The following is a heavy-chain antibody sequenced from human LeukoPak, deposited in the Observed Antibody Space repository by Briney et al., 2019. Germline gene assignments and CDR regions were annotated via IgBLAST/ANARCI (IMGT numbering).Heavy chain of an antibody. CDR3: ARVLVYYYYMDV. V-gene: IGHV4-39*07. D-gene: IGHD2-2*01. CDR1: GGSISSSSYY. J-gene: IGHJ6*03. CDR2: IYYSGST. Sequence: SETLSLTCTVSGGSISSSSYYWGWIRQPPGKGLEWIGSIYYSGSTYYHPSLKSRVTISVDTSKNQFSLKLSSVTAADTAVYYCARVLVYYYYMDVWGKGTTVTVSS.